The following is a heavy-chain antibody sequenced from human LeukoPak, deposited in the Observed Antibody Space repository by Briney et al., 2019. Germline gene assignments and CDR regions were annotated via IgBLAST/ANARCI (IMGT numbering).Heavy chain of an antibody. Sequence: GRSLRLSCAASGFTLSSYAMHWAHEAPGKGLEWVALMSYVGDNKLHAASVKGRFTISIDNSKNALYLQMHSLRAEDTAVYYCARELTALLWFGELGYWGQGTLVTVSS. V-gene: IGHV3-30*04. D-gene: IGHD3-10*01. J-gene: IGHJ4*02. CDR3: ARELTALLWFGELGY. CDR1: GFTLSSYA. CDR2: MSYVGDNK.